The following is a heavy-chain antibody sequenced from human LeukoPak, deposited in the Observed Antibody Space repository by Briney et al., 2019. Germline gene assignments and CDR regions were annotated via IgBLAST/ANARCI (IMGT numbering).Heavy chain of an antibody. CDR2: ISGSGGNT. CDR1: GFTFSNYG. V-gene: IGHV3-23*01. Sequence: GGSLRLSCAASGFTFSNYGMSWVRQAPGKGLEWVSTISGSGGNTYYADSVKGRFTISRDTSKNTLYLQMNSPRAEDTAVYYCAKDMYYDSSGPVFDYWGQGTLVTVSS. J-gene: IGHJ4*02. D-gene: IGHD3-22*01. CDR3: AKDMYYDSSGPVFDY.